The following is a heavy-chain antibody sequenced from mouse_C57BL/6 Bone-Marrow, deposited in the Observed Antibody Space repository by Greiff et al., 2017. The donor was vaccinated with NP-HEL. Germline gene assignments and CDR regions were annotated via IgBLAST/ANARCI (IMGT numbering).Heavy chain of an antibody. CDR2: ISYDGSN. CDR1: GYSITSGYY. V-gene: IGHV3-6*01. Sequence: EVKLVESGPGLVKPSQSLSLTCSVTGYSITSGYYWNWIRQFPGNKLEWMGYISYDGSNNYNPSLKNRISITRDTSKNQFFLKLNSVTTEDTATYYCARITTVVGAYWGQGTLVTVSA. CDR3: ARITTVVGAY. J-gene: IGHJ3*01. D-gene: IGHD1-1*01.